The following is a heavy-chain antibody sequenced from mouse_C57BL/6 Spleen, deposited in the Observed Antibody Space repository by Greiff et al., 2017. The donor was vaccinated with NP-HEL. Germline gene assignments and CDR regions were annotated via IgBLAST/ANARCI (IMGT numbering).Heavy chain of an antibody. Sequence: VQLQQPGAELVKPGASVKVSCKASGYTFTSYWMHWVKQRPGQGLEWIGRIHPSDSDTTYNHKFKGKATLTVDKSSSTAYSQLSSLTSADYSVKECAIVANWYGYWGQGTTLTVSS. CDR1: GYTFTSYW. D-gene: IGHD4-1*01. V-gene: IGHV1-74*01. CDR3: AIVANWYGY. J-gene: IGHJ2*01. CDR2: IHPSDSDT.